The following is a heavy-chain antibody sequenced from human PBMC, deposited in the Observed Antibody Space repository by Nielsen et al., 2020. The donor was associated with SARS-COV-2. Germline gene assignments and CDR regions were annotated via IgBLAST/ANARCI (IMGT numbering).Heavy chain of an antibody. V-gene: IGHV3-15*01. CDR1: GFTFSSYE. CDR3: TTESQFTFGGKSRDYYYYYGMDV. J-gene: IGHJ6*02. Sequence: GGSLRLSCAASGFTFSSYEMNWVRQAPGKGLEWVGRIKSKTDGGTTDYAAPVKGRFTISRDDSKNTLYLQMNSLKTEDTAVYYCTTESQFTFGGKSRDYYYYYGMDVWGQGTTVTVSS. D-gene: IGHD3-16*01. CDR2: IKSKTDGGTT.